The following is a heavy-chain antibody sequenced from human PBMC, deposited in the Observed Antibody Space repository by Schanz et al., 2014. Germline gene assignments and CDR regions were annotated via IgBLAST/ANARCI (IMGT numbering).Heavy chain of an antibody. D-gene: IGHD1-1*01. CDR3: ARDRRNADLDY. J-gene: IGHJ4*02. Sequence: EVQLVESGGGLVKPGGSLRLSCGVSGFTASSHSFNWVRQAPGKGLEWISYITYNGGTIYYADSVKGRFTISRDNAKNSLYLEMNSLRAEDTALYYCARDRRNADLDYWGQGTLVTVSS. CDR2: ITYNGGTI. V-gene: IGHV3-48*01. CDR1: GFTASSHS.